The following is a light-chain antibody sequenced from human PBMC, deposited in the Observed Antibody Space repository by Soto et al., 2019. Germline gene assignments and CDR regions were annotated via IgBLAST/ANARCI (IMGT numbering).Light chain of an antibody. J-gene: IGLJ2*01. CDR3: SSYTSFSTVV. V-gene: IGLV2-14*01. CDR1: SSDVGSYNY. CDR2: EVS. Sequence: QSALTQPASVSGSPGQSITISCTGTSSDVGSYNYVSWYQQHPGKAPKLMIYEVSNRPSGVSNRFSGSKSGNTASLTISGLQAEDEADYYCSSYTSFSTVVFGGGTKVTVL.